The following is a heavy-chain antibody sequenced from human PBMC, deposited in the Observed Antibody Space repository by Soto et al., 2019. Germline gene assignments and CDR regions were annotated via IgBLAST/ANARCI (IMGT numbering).Heavy chain of an antibody. J-gene: IGHJ6*03. Sequence: GGSLRLSCAASGFTFSSYAMHWVRQAPGKGLEWVAVISYDGSNKYYADSVKGRFTISKDTSKNQVVLTMTNMDPVDTATYYCARAIGDYYYYYMDVWGKGTTVTVSS. CDR2: ISYDGSNK. CDR1: GFTFSSYA. CDR3: ARAIGDYYYYYMDV. D-gene: IGHD4-17*01. V-gene: IGHV3-30*14.